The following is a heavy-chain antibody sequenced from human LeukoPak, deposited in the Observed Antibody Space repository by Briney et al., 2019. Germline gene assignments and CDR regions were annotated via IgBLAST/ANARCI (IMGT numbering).Heavy chain of an antibody. V-gene: IGHV3-23*01. CDR2: ISGSGTGT. D-gene: IGHD6-19*01. Sequence: GGSLRLSWAASGFTLSSYAMSWVRQAPGKGLEWVSTISGSGTGTYYADSVKGRFTISRDNSLQMNSLRADDTAVYYCAKGGYSSGWRNYFDYWGQGTLVTVSS. J-gene: IGHJ4*02. CDR1: GFTLSSYA. CDR3: AKGGYSSGWRNYFDY.